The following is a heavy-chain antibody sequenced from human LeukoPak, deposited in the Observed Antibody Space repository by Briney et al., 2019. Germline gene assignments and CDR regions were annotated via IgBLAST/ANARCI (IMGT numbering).Heavy chain of an antibody. V-gene: IGHV4-34*01. CDR1: GGSFNDYY. CDR3: ARGAGIAVARRAFDI. D-gene: IGHD6-19*01. Sequence: SETLSLTCAVYGGSFNDYYWNWIRQPPGKGLEWIGEINLRGSTTYNPSLKSRVTISLDESKNQFSLKLSSVTAADTAVYYCARGAGIAVARRAFDIWGQGTMVTVSS. CDR2: INLRGST. J-gene: IGHJ3*02.